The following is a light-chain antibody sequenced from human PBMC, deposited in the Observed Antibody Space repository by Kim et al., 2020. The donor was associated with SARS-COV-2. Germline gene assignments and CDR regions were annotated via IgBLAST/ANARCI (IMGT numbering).Light chain of an antibody. CDR2: ATS. J-gene: IGKJ5*01. CDR3: QQANSFPIT. Sequence: ASVGDRVTMTCRASQAITTWLAWYQQKPGKAPELLIYATSTLESGVPSRFSGSGSGTDFTLTISSLQPEDFATYYCQQANSFPITFGQGTRLEIK. V-gene: IGKV1-12*01. CDR1: QAITTW.